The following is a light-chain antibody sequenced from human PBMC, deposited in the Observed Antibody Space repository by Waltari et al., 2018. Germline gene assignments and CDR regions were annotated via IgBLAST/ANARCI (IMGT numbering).Light chain of an antibody. V-gene: IGKV1-5*03. Sequence: DIQMTQSPSTLSASVGDRVTITCRASQSISNWLAWYQQKPGKAPKLLIYKASPLESGVPSRFSGSGSGTEVTLTISSLQPDDFATYYCQQYNSYSLLTFGGGTKVEIK. CDR3: QQYNSYSLLT. J-gene: IGKJ4*01. CDR1: QSISNW. CDR2: KAS.